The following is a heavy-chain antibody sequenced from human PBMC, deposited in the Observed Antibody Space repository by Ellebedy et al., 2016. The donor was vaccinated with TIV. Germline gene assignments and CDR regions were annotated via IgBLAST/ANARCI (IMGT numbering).Heavy chain of an antibody. V-gene: IGHV4-59*01. D-gene: IGHD3-22*01. J-gene: IGHJ3*02. CDR2: IYYSGRT. CDR1: GDAISTYY. Sequence: MPSETLSLTCTVPGDAISTYYWSWIRQPPGKGLEWIGYIYYSGRTNYNPSLTSRVTISVDTSKNQFSLKLTSVTAADTAVYYCARDPDDSRGYNQRTSAFDIWGQGTMVTVSS. CDR3: ARDPDDSRGYNQRTSAFDI.